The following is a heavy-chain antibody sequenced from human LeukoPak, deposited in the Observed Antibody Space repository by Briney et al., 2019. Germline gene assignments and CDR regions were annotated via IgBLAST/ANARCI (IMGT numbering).Heavy chain of an antibody. CDR3: ARGGPKTVTTSWYFDL. J-gene: IGHJ2*01. V-gene: IGHV3-30-3*01. Sequence: PGGSLRLSCAATGFTFRSYAMHWVRQAPGKGLEWVTVISFDGSNKNYADSVKGRFTLSRDNSKNTLYLQMNRLRPEDTAVYSCARGGPKTVTTSWYFDLWGRGTLVTVCS. CDR1: GFTFRSYA. CDR2: ISFDGSNK. D-gene: IGHD4-17*01.